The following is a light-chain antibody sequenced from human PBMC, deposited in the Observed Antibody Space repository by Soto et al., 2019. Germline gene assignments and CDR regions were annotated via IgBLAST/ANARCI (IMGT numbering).Light chain of an antibody. Sequence: EIVLTQSPATLSLSPGERATLSCRASQSVGTYLAWYQQKSGQAPRLLIHEATNRATGIPARFSGSGSGTDIALTLSSLELEHYAVEYYQQHRSRHSTWTFGGGTKVEIK. V-gene: IGKV3-11*01. J-gene: IGKJ4*01. CDR3: QQHRSRHSTWT. CDR2: EAT. CDR1: QSVGTY.